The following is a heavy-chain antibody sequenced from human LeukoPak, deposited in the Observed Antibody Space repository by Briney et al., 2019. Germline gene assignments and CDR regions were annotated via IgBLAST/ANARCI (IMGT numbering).Heavy chain of an antibody. J-gene: IGHJ5*02. D-gene: IGHD2-2*01. Sequence: ASVKVSCKASGYTFTSYGISWVRQASGQGLEWMGWISAYNGNTNYAQKLQGRVTMTTDTSTSTAYMELRGLRSDDTAVYYCARDAPYIVVVPAAPRRGFDPWGQGTLVTVSS. CDR3: ARDAPYIVVVPAAPRRGFDP. V-gene: IGHV1-18*01. CDR1: GYTFTSYG. CDR2: ISAYNGNT.